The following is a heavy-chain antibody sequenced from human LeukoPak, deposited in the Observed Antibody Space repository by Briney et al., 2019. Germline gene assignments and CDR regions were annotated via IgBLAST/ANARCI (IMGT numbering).Heavy chain of an antibody. Sequence: GGSLRLSCAASGFSFSSSTMHWVRQAPGKGLEWVSSIISYSSYIYYADSVKGRFTISRDNAKKSLHLQMNSLRAEDTALYYCARGEEYSSSLYQCDYWGQGTLVTVSS. V-gene: IGHV3-21*01. CDR1: GFSFSSST. D-gene: IGHD6-13*01. CDR3: ARGEEYSSSLYQCDY. J-gene: IGHJ4*02. CDR2: IISYSSYI.